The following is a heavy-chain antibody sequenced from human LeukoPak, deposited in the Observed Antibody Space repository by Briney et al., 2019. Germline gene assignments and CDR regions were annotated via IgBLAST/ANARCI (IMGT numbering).Heavy chain of an antibody. CDR3: ARDSSGWYFFDY. J-gene: IGHJ4*02. CDR1: GFTFSSYS. V-gene: IGHV3-21*01. Sequence: GGSLRLSCAASGFTFSSYSMNWVRQAPGKGLEWVSSIISSSSHIYYADSVKGRFTISRDNAKNSLYLQMNSLRAEDTAVYYCARDSSGWYFFDYWGQGTLVTVSS. CDR2: IISSSSHI. D-gene: IGHD6-19*01.